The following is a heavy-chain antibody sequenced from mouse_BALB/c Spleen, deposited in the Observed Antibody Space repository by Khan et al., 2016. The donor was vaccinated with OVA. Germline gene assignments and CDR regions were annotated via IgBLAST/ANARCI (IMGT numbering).Heavy chain of an antibody. CDR3: ARTGYYYFDY. V-gene: IGHV5-17*02. CDR2: IGSDSSTT. D-gene: IGHD4-1*01. J-gene: IGHJ2*01. Sequence: EVELVESGGGLVQPGGSRKLSCAASGFTFSGFGMHWVRQAPGKGLEWVAFIGSDSSTTYYADTVKGRFTISRDNPKKTLFLQMTSLRSEDTAMYFCARTGYYYFDYWGQGTTLTVSS. CDR1: GFTFSGFG.